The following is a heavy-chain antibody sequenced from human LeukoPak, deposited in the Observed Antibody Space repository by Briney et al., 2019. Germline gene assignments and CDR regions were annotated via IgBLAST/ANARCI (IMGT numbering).Heavy chain of an antibody. CDR1: GGSISSGGYY. CDR2: IYHSGST. V-gene: IGHV4-30-2*01. Sequence: SETLSLTCTVSGGSISSGGYYWSWIRQPPGKGLEWIGYIYHSGSTYYNPSLKSRVTISVDRSKNQFSLKLSSVTAADTAVYYRARVVVVPAAIDYWGQGTLVTVSS. D-gene: IGHD2-2*02. J-gene: IGHJ4*02. CDR3: ARVVVVPAAIDY.